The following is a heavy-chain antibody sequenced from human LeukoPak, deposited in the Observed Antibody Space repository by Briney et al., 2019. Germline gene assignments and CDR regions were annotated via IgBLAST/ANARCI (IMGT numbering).Heavy chain of an antibody. Sequence: SETLSLTCAVSGDSISRNDYYWGWIRQPPGKGLEWIGTIYYSGSAYYSPSLKSRVTISVDTSKTQFSLTLSSVTAADTAVYYCARAHSWLRFLYYYMDVWGEGTTVTVSS. CDR2: IYYSGSA. V-gene: IGHV4-39*07. CDR3: ARAHSWLRFLYYYMDV. CDR1: GDSISRNDYY. J-gene: IGHJ6*03. D-gene: IGHD5-12*01.